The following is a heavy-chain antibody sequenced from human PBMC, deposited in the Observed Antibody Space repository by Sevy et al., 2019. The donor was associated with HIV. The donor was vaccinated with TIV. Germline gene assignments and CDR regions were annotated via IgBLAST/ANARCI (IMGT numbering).Heavy chain of an antibody. CDR2: ISAYNGNT. V-gene: IGHV1-18*01. Sequence: ASVKVSCKASGYTYTSYGISWVRRAPRQGLEWMGWISAYNGNTNYAQKLQGRVTMTTDTSTSTAYMELRSLRSDDTAVYYCARTGYSSGWYNYWGQGTLVTVSS. D-gene: IGHD6-19*01. CDR1: GYTYTSYG. J-gene: IGHJ4*02. CDR3: ARTGYSSGWYNY.